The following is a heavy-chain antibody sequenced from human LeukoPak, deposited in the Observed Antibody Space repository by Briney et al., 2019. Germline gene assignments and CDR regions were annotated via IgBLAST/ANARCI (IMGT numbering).Heavy chain of an antibody. J-gene: IGHJ6*02. CDR1: GFTFSSYG. CDR3: ARDQLITMIVVVYYGMDV. D-gene: IGHD3-22*01. Sequence: GGSLRLSCAASGFTFSSYGMHWVRQAPGKGLEWVAFIRYDGSNKYYADSVKGRFTISRDNSKNTLYLQMNSLRAEDTAVYYCARDQLITMIVVVYYGMDVWGQGTTVTVSS. V-gene: IGHV3-30*02. CDR2: IRYDGSNK.